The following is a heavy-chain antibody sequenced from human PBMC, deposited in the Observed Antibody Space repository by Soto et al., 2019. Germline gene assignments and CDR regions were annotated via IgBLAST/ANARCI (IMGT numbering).Heavy chain of an antibody. CDR3: ARGPVAGGDF. V-gene: IGHV1-18*04. CDR2: ISPYSGET. CDR1: GYTFTSYG. D-gene: IGHD6-19*01. J-gene: IGHJ4*02. Sequence: ASVKVSCKASGYTFTSYGIVWVRQAPGQGLEWMGWISPYSGETRYAEKFQDRVTLTTDTSTKTAYMDLRNLKSDDTAVYWCARGPVAGGDFWGQGTLVTVSS.